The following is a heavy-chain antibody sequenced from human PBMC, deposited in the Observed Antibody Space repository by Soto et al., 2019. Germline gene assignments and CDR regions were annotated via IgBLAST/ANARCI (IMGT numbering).Heavy chain of an antibody. CDR3: ARGYCSSTSCQYYFDF. V-gene: IGHV1-3*01. J-gene: IGHJ4*02. Sequence: VASVKVSCKASGYTFTGYAIHWVRQAPGQRHEWMGWINGGNGDTKYSQKFQGRVTITRDTSASTAYMELTSLGSEDTAVYHCARGYCSSTSCQYYFDFWGQGTLVTSPQ. CDR2: INGGNGDT. CDR1: GYTFTGYA. D-gene: IGHD2-2*01.